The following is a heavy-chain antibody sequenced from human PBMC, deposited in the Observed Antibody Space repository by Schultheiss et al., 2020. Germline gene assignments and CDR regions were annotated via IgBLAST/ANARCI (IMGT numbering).Heavy chain of an antibody. J-gene: IGHJ6*02. D-gene: IGHD3-10*01. CDR3: ARTYGSGSYSAYGMDV. CDR2: IYYSGST. CDR1: GGSISSGGYS. Sequence: LRLSCAVSGGSISSGGYSWSWIRQPPGKGLEWIGSIYYSGSTSYNPSLKSRVTISVDTSKSQFSLKLSSVTDADTAVYYCARTYGSGSYSAYGMDVWGQGTTVTVSS. V-gene: IGHV4-30-2*03.